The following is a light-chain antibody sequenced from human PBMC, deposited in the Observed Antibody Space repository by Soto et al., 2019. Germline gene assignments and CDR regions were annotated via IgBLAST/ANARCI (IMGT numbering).Light chain of an antibody. V-gene: IGKV3-20*01. J-gene: IGKJ4*01. CDR3: QHYGTTPLT. Sequence: EIVLMQSPGTLSLSPGERATLSCRASQSVSSSYFAWYQQKPGQAPRLLIYGASSRATGIPDRFSGSGSGTDFTLTIDRLEPEDFAVYHCQHYGTTPLTFGGGTKVDIK. CDR2: GAS. CDR1: QSVSSSY.